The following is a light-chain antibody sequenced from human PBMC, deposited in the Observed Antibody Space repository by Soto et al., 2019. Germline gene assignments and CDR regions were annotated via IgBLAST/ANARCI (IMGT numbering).Light chain of an antibody. J-gene: IGKJ4*01. CDR1: QGISSY. CDR3: QQLNS. CDR2: AAS. V-gene: IGKV1-9*01. Sequence: DIQLTQSPSFLSASVGDRVTITCRASQGISSYLAWYQQKPGKAPKLLIYAASTLQSGVPSRFSGSGSGTEFTLTISSLQPDDFATYYCQQLNSFGGGTTVEIK.